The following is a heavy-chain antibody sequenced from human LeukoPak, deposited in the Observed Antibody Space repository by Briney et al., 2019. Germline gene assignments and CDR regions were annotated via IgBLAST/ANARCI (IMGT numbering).Heavy chain of an antibody. CDR2: IYHSGST. CDR1: GGSISSYY. Sequence: PSETLSLTCTVSGGSISSYYWSWIRQPPGKGLEWIGYIYHSGSTYYNPSLKSRVTISVDRSKNQFSLKLNSVTAADTAVYYCAKDRRVVVVPAAASWFDPWGQGTLVTVSS. D-gene: IGHD2-2*01. V-gene: IGHV4-59*04. J-gene: IGHJ5*02. CDR3: AKDRRVVVVPAAASWFDP.